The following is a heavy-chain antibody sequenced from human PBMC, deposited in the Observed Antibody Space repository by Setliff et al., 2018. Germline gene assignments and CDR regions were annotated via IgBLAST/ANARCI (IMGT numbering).Heavy chain of an antibody. V-gene: IGHV4-39*07. D-gene: IGHD3-10*01. Sequence: SETLSLTCTVSGGSISSMSYYWGWIRQPPGKGLEWIGSIYHSGSSYYNPSLQSRVTISVDMSKNQFSMKLTSVTAADTAVYYCARVDFTMIQGVLGLWGQGTLVTVSS. J-gene: IGHJ1*01. CDR1: GGSISSMSYY. CDR3: ARVDFTMIQGVLGL. CDR2: IYHSGSS.